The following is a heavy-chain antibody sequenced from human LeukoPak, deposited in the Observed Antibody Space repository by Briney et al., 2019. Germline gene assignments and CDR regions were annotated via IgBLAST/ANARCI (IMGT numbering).Heavy chain of an antibody. D-gene: IGHD2-15*01. J-gene: IGHJ5*02. V-gene: IGHV3-30*18. CDR3: AKGPCSGGSCYAAWFDP. CDR1: GFTFSSYG. Sequence: GGSLRLSCAASGFTFSSYGMHWVRQAPGKGLEWVAVISYDGSNKYYAHSVKGRLTISRDNSKNTLYLQMNSLRAEDTAVYYCAKGPCSGGSCYAAWFDPWGQGTLVTVSS. CDR2: ISYDGSNK.